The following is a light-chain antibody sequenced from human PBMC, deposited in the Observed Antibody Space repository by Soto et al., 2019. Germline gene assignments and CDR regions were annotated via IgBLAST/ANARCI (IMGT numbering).Light chain of an antibody. Sequence: QSALTQPASVSGSPGQSITISCTGTSSDVGGYSYVSWYQQHPGKAPKLMIYEVSNRPSGVSNRFSGSKSGNTASLTISGLQAEDEADYSCSSFSSSSTPVVFGGGTKRTVL. CDR2: EVS. CDR1: SSDVGGYSY. V-gene: IGLV2-14*01. J-gene: IGLJ2*01. CDR3: SSFSSSSTPVV.